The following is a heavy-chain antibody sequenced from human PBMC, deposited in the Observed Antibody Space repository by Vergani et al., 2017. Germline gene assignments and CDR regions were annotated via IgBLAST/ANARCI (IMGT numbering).Heavy chain of an antibody. D-gene: IGHD2-2*01. J-gene: IGHJ1*01. Sequence: EVQLVESGGGLVKPGGSLRPSCVASGFTFGSYSMNWVRQAPGKGLEWVSFISSSSSYRYYADLVKGRFTISRDNGEYSLLLQMNSLRPEDTAVYYCASGVPGYQLATQYFQHWGQGTLVTVSS. CDR1: GFTFGSYS. CDR3: ASGVPGYQLATQYFQH. V-gene: IGHV3-21*01. CDR2: ISSSSSYR.